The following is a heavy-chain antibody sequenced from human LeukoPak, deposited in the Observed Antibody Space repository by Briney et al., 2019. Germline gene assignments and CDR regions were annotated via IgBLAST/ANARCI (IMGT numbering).Heavy chain of an antibody. V-gene: IGHV3-23*01. J-gene: IGHJ4*02. D-gene: IGHD6-6*01. CDR1: GFTFSSYA. CDR2: ISGGGGST. CDR3: AKGVGIAARPPFDY. Sequence: GGSLRLSCAASGFTFSSYAMSWVRQAPGKGLEWVSAISGGGGSTYHADSVKGRFTISRDNSKNTLYLQMSSLRAEDTAVYYCAKGVGIAARPPFDYWGQGTLVTVSS.